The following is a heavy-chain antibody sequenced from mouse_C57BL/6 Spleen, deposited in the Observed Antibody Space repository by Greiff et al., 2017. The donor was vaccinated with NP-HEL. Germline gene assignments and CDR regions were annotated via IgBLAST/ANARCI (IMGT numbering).Heavy chain of an antibody. Sequence: LQQSGGGLVQPGGSLKLSCAASGFTFSDYYMYWVRQTPEKRLEWVAYISNGGGSTYYPDTVKGRFTISRDNAKNTLYLQMSRLKSEDTAMYYCASGITTVVANYAMDYWGQGTSVTVSS. CDR1: GFTFSDYY. CDR2: ISNGGGST. J-gene: IGHJ4*01. D-gene: IGHD1-1*01. CDR3: ASGITTVVANYAMDY. V-gene: IGHV5-12*01.